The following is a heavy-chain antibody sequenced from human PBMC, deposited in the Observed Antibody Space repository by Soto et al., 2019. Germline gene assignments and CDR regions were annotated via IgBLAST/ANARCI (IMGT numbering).Heavy chain of an antibody. V-gene: IGHV1-58*01. J-gene: IGHJ3*02. Sequence: GASVKVSCKASGFTFTSSAVQWVRQARGQRLEWIGWIVVGSGNTNYAQKFQERVTITRDMSTSTAYMELSSLRSEDTAVYYCAADRRYYDSSGYYYDAFDIWGQGTVVTVSS. D-gene: IGHD3-22*01. CDR1: GFTFTSSA. CDR2: IVVGSGNT. CDR3: AADRRYYDSSGYYYDAFDI.